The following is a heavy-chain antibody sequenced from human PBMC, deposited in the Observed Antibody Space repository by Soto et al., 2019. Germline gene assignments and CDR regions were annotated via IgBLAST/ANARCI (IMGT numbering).Heavy chain of an antibody. CDR2: IGNNGATT. D-gene: IGHD5-12*01. CDR1: GFTFTKYV. Sequence: EVLLLESGGNLVQPGGSLRLSCAASGFTFTKYVMTWLRQAPGKGLEWVSSIGNNGATTYYADSVKGRFTISRDNSRDTLSLQLNSLGAEDTAIYYCAKIGGSGSLDMWFDAWGQGTLVTVSS. CDR3: AKIGGSGSLDMWFDA. J-gene: IGHJ5*02. V-gene: IGHV3-23*01.